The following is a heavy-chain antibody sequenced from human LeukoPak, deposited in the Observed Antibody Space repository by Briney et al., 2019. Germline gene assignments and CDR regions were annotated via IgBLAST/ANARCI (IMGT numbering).Heavy chain of an antibody. CDR2: ISSSSTYI. D-gene: IGHD6-19*01. CDR1: GFTFSSYS. V-gene: IGHV3-21*01. J-gene: IGHJ4*02. Sequence: PGGSLRLSCAASGFTFSSYSMNWVRQAPGKGLEWVSSISSSSTYIYYADSVKGRFTISRDNAKNSLYLQMNSLRAEDTAVYYCAKSLSSVSAPAIKWLGAYYFDYWGQGTLVTVSS. CDR3: AKSLSSVSAPAIKWLGAYYFDY.